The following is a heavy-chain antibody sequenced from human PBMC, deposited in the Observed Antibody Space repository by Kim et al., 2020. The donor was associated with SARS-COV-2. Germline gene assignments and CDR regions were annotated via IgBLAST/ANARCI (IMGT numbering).Heavy chain of an antibody. Sequence: STYYADSVKGRFTISRHNSKNTPYLQMNSLRAEDTAVYYCARVLFDAFDIWGQGTMVTVSS. J-gene: IGHJ3*02. CDR2: ST. CDR3: ARVLFDAFDI. D-gene: IGHD2-21*01. V-gene: IGHV3-53*04.